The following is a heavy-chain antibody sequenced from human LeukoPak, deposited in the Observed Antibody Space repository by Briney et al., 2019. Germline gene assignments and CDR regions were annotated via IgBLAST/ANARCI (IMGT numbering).Heavy chain of an antibody. CDR2: IYPGDSDT. Sequence: RGESLKISCKGSGYSFTTYWIAWVHQMPGKGLEWMGIIYPGDSDTRYSPSFQGQVTISADKSISTAYLQWSGLKASDTAMFYCARLQPPLLGYYFDNRGYLGAFDIWGQGTMVTVSS. D-gene: IGHD3-22*01. CDR3: ARLQPPLLGYYFDNRGYLGAFDI. CDR1: GYSFTTYW. J-gene: IGHJ3*02. V-gene: IGHV5-51*07.